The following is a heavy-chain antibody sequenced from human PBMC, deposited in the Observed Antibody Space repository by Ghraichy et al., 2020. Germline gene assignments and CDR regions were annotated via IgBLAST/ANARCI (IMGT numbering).Heavy chain of an antibody. V-gene: IGHV4-34*01. D-gene: IGHD3-16*01. CDR2: IDHSGDT. J-gene: IGHJ6*02. CDR1: NGSFNGYY. CDR3: ARVKWRGDPFPYYGLDI. Sequence: SETLSLTCAVYNGSFNGYYWSWIRQPPGKGLEWIGEIDHSGDTYYNPSLRSRVTLSADTSKSQFSLKVTSLTAADTAVYYCARVKWRGDPFPYYGLDICGQGTAVTVSS.